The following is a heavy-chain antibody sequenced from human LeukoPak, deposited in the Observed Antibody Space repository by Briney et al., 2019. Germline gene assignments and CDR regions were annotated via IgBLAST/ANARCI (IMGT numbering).Heavy chain of an antibody. CDR2: ITHTGRT. V-gene: IGHV4-34*01. J-gene: IGHJ4*02. CDR3: ARIYGDYSDFEY. Sequence: SETLSLTCAVYGGSLSGYFWSWIRQPPGKGLEWIGEITHTGRTNYNPSLKSRVALSENTSKDQFSRKLSSVTVADTAVYYCARIYGDYSDFEYWSQGTLVTVSS. CDR1: GGSLSGYF. D-gene: IGHD4-17*01.